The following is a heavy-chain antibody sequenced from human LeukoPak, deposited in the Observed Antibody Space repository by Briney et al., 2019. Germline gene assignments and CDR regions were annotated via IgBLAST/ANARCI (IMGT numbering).Heavy chain of an antibody. CDR3: ARAGGDYVDGYAYFDY. J-gene: IGHJ4*01. Sequence: GGSLRLSCAASGFTFDDYGMSWVRQAPGKGLEWVSGINWNGGSTGYADSVKGRFTISRDNAKNSLYLQMNSLRAEDTALYYCARAGGDYVDGYAYFDYWGQETWSPSP. V-gene: IGHV3-20*04. D-gene: IGHD4-17*01. CDR2: INWNGGST. CDR1: GFTFDDYG.